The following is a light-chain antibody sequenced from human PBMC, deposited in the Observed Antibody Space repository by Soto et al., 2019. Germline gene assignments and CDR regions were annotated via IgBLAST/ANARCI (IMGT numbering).Light chain of an antibody. V-gene: IGLV2-14*01. J-gene: IGLJ3*02. CDR2: GVT. CDR3: CSYTPAYTWV. Sequence: QSALTQPASVSGSPGQSISISCTGSSSDVGVHNFVSWYQHHPGKAPKVLIYGVTNLPSGVSNRFSGSKSGNTASLTISGLQAENEADSSCCSYTPAYTWVFGGGTKLTVL. CDR1: SSDVGVHNF.